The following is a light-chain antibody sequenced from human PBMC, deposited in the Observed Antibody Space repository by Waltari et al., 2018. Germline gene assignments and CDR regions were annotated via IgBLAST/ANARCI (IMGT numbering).Light chain of an antibody. J-gene: IGKJ2*01. CDR1: QTINNW. CDR2: RAS. CDR3: QQYETYSPYT. Sequence: DIQMTQSPSTLSASVGDRVTITCRASQTINNWLAWHQQKPGKAPQLLIQRASVLQSGVPSRFIGSGSGTDFTLTISSLQADDFATYYCQQYETYSPYTFGQGTKVDLK. V-gene: IGKV1-5*03.